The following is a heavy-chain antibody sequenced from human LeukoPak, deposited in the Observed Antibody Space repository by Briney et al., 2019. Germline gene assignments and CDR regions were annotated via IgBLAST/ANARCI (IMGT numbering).Heavy chain of an antibody. CDR2: IYTSGSN. CDR3: ARGIIAAAASHRAFDI. CDR1: GVSISSYY. D-gene: IGHD6-13*01. J-gene: IGHJ3*02. V-gene: IGHV4-4*07. Sequence: SETLSLTCTVSGVSISSYYWSWIRQPAGKGLEWIGRIYTSGSNNYNPSLKSRVTMSVDTSKNQFSLKLSSVTAADTAVYYCARGIIAAAASHRAFDIWGQGTMVTVSS.